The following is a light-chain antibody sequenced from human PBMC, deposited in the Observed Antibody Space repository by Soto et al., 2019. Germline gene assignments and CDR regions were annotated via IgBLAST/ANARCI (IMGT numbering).Light chain of an antibody. CDR2: EVN. J-gene: IGLJ1*01. Sequence: QSALTQPPSASGSPGQSVTISCTGTSTDVGGYDYVSWYQQHPGKVPKLMIYEVNKRPSGVPDRFSGSKSGNTASLTVSGLQPEDEAYYYCNSYAGGNNVFGTGTKLTVL. CDR1: STDVGGYDY. V-gene: IGLV2-8*01. CDR3: NSYAGGNNV.